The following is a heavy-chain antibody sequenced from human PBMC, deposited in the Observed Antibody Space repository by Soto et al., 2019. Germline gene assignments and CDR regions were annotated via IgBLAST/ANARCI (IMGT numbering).Heavy chain of an antibody. CDR2: IDSYGSST. J-gene: IGHJ4*02. CDR3: VRGLGNSDH. CDR1: GFTFSSYW. Sequence: EVQLVESGGGLVQPGGSLRLSCVASGFTFSSYWMHWVRQVPGKEPVWVSFIDSYGSSTKYADTVRGRFTISRDNAKNTLYLLMNSLRVEDTAVYYCVRGLGNSDHWGQGTLVTVSS. V-gene: IGHV3-74*03.